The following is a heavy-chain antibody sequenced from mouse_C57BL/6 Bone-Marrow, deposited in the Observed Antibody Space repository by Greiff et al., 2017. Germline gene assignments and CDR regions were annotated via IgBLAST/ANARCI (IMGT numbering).Heavy chain of an antibody. J-gene: IGHJ4*01. D-gene: IGHD2-4*01. CDR2: IYPRSGNT. Sequence: LVESGAELARPGASVKLSCKASGYTFTSYGISWVKQRTGQGLEWIGEIYPRSGNTYYNEKFKGKATLTADKSSSTAYMELRSLTSEDSAVYFCARWRGDYDGGDYAMDYWGQGTSVTVSS. V-gene: IGHV1-81*01. CDR3: ARWRGDYDGGDYAMDY. CDR1: GYTFTSYG.